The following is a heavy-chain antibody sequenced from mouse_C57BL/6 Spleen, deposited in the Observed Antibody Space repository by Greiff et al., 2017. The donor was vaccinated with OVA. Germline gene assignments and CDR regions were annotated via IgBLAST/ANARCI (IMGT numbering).Heavy chain of an antibody. D-gene: IGHD2-4*01. Sequence: EVQLVESEGGLVQPGSSMKLSCTASGFTFSDYYMAWVRQVPDKGLEWVANINYDGSSTYYLDSLKSRFILSRDNAKNILYLQMISLKSEDTATYYCARSGYDYVPFDYWGQGTTLTGSS. CDR1: GFTFSDYY. V-gene: IGHV5-16*01. CDR3: ARSGYDYVPFDY. J-gene: IGHJ2*01. CDR2: INYDGSST.